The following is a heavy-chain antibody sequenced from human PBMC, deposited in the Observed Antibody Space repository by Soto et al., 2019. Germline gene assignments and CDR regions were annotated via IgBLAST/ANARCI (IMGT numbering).Heavy chain of an antibody. CDR3: ERDSGSYLGAFDI. J-gene: IGHJ3*02. CDR2: ISYDGSNK. CDR1: GFTFSSYA. D-gene: IGHD1-26*01. V-gene: IGHV3-30-3*01. Sequence: QVQLVESGGGVVQPGRSLRLSCAASGFTFSSYAMHWVRQAPGKGLEWVAVISYDGSNKYYADSVKGRFTISRDNSKKTLYLQMNSLRAEDTAVYYCERDSGSYLGAFDIWGQGTMVTVSS.